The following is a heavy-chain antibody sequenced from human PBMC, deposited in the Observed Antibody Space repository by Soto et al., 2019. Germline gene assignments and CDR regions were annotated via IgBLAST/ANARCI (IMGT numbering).Heavy chain of an antibody. Sequence: PGGSLRLSCAASGFTFSSYGMHWVRQAPGKGPEWVAVISYDGSNKYYADSVKGRFTISRDNSKNTLYLQMNSLRAEDTAVYYCAKVRATNYYYYGMDVWGQGTTVTVSS. CDR1: GFTFSSYG. D-gene: IGHD5-12*01. V-gene: IGHV3-30*18. CDR3: AKVRATNYYYYGMDV. CDR2: ISYDGSNK. J-gene: IGHJ6*02.